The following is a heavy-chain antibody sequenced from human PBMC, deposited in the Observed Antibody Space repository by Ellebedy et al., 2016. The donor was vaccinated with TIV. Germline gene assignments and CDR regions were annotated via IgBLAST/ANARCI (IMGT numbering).Heavy chain of an antibody. CDR1: GFTFSSYA. D-gene: IGHD3-10*01. J-gene: IGHJ4*02. CDR2: ISDSGSGT. V-gene: IGHV3-23*01. Sequence: GESLKISCAASGFTFSSYAMCWVRQAPGKGLEWISTISDSGSGTFFADSVKGRFTISRDNSRNTLYLQMNSLRAEDTAIYYCAKDSGRRRSRDNDYWGQGTLVTVSS. CDR3: AKDSGRRRSRDNDY.